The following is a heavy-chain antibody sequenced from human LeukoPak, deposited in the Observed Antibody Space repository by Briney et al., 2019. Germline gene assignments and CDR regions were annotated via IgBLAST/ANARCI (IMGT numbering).Heavy chain of an antibody. CDR1: GFSFSTFW. D-gene: IGHD6-13*01. V-gene: IGHV3-7*01. Sequence: RGSLRLSCAASGFSFSTFWMTWVRQAPGNGLEWVANINGDGSVAFYGDSVKGRFTISRDNAKNSLYLQMNSLRDEDTGVYYCATTADTAAGPYWGQGALVTVSS. CDR3: ATTADTAAGPY. J-gene: IGHJ4*02. CDR2: INGDGSVA.